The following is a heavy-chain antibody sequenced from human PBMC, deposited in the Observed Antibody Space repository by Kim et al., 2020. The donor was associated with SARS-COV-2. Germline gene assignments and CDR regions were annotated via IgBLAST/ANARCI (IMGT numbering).Heavy chain of an antibody. CDR1: GCTFSSNG. J-gene: IGHJ6*02. D-gene: IGHD3-10*01. CDR2: RWYDGSNK. V-gene: IGHV3-33*01. CDR3: ARGESSGDLNYYGLDF. Sequence: GGSLRLSCAVSGCTFSSNGMHWVCQAQGKGLERVEVRWYDGSNKYYADSVKGRFTISRDNSKNTPYLQMISLRAEETAVYYCARGESSGDLNYYGLDFWGQGTTVTVSS.